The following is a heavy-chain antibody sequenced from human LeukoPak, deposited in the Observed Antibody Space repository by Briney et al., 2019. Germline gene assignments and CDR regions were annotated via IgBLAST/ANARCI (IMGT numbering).Heavy chain of an antibody. CDR3: AELGITMIGGV. D-gene: IGHD3-10*02. Sequence: GGSLRLSCAASGFTFSEYYMNWIRQAPGKGLEWISYISSSGSTTYYADSVKGRFAISRDNAKNSLYLQMNSLRAEDTAVYYCAELGITMIGGVWGKGTTVTVSS. J-gene: IGHJ6*04. V-gene: IGHV3-11*04. CDR1: GFTFSEYY. CDR2: ISSSGSTT.